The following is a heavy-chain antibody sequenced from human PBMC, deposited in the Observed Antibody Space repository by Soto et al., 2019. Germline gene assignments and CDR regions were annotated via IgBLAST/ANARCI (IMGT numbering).Heavy chain of an antibody. D-gene: IGHD3-22*01. Sequence: SVSRSLTWTVSGDSISRSGCYWCWIRQPPGKGLEWVGSLYYSGNTYYNPSLKSRVTMSIDTSTSQFSLQLRSLPAADTALYYCAKNRYYGGMNVWGQGTAVTVSS. CDR2: LYYSGNT. CDR1: GDSISRSGCY. CDR3: AKNRYYGGMNV. V-gene: IGHV4-39*01. J-gene: IGHJ6*02.